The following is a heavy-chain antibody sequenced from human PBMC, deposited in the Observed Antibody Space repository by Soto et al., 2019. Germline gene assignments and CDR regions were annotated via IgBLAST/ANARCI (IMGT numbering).Heavy chain of an antibody. D-gene: IGHD6-19*01. CDR2: LHSGGRT. J-gene: IGHJ4*02. V-gene: IGHV3-53*01. CDR1: GFIVSNSY. CDR3: ARDKSGWSGDLDY. Sequence: EVQLVESGGGLIQPGGSLRLSCEASGFIVSNSYMNWVRQAPGKGLEWVSSLHSGGRTYYADSVKGRFTISRDNSKNTVYLQMNSLKNEDTAIYYCARDKSGWSGDLDYWGQGPLVTASS.